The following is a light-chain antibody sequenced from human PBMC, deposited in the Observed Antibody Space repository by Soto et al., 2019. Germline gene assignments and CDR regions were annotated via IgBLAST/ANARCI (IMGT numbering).Light chain of an antibody. J-gene: IGKJ5*01. V-gene: IGKV1-17*01. CDR2: AAS. CDR1: QGIGNG. Sequence: DIQMTQSPSSLAASVGDRVTITCRASQGIGNGLSWFQQKPGKAPKRLISAASTLQSGVPSRFSGSGSGTEFTLTISSLQPEDFATYYCLRHNDYPITFGQGTRLEIK. CDR3: LRHNDYPIT.